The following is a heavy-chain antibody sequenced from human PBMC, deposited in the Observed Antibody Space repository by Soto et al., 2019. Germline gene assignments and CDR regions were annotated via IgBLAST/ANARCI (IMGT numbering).Heavy chain of an antibody. Sequence: EEQLVESGGGLVQPGGSLRLSCAASGFTFSSYWMSWVRQAPGKGLEWVANIRQDGSEKYYVDSVKGRFTISRDNAKNSVYLQMNSLRAEDTAVYHCARGGTAVAAYHFDYWGQGTLVTVSS. D-gene: IGHD6-19*01. CDR2: IRQDGSEK. J-gene: IGHJ4*02. CDR1: GFTFSSYW. CDR3: ARGGTAVAAYHFDY. V-gene: IGHV3-7*03.